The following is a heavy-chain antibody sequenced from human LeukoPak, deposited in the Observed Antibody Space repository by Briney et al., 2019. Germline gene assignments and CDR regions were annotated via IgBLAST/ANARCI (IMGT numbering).Heavy chain of an antibody. CDR2: LYNSGST. Sequence: SETLSLTCTVSGGSISTYYWNWMRQPPGKGLECIGYLYNSGSTNYNPSLKSRATISVDMSKNQLSLRLSSVTAADTAVYYCARGVTTPLDAFDIWGQGTMVTVSS. J-gene: IGHJ3*02. D-gene: IGHD1-26*01. V-gene: IGHV4-59*01. CDR3: ARGVTTPLDAFDI. CDR1: GGSISTYY.